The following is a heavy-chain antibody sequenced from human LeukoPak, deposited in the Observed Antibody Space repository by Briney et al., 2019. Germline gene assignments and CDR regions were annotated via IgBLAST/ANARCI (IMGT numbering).Heavy chain of an antibody. V-gene: IGHV3-20*04. D-gene: IGHD3-3*01. J-gene: IGHJ3*02. CDR2: INWNGGST. CDR3: ARVITIFGVVIIRNAFDI. Sequence: GGSLRLSCAASGFTFDDYGLSWVRQAPGKGLEWVSGINWNGGSTGYADSVKGRFTISRDNAKNSLYVQMNSLRAEDTALYYCARVITIFGVVIIRNAFDIWGQGTMVTVSS. CDR1: GFTFDDYG.